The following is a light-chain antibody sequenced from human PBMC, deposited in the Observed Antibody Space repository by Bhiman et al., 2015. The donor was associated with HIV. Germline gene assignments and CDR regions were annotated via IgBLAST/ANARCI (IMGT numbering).Light chain of an antibody. CDR3: QAWDSSTSV. V-gene: IGLV3-1*01. Sequence: SYELTQPPSVSVSPGQTASITCSGDKLGDRYAHWYQQKPGQSPVLVIYQDNKRPSGIPERFSGSNSGNTATLTISGTQATDEADYYCQAWDSSTSVFGTGTKVTVL. CDR1: KLGDRY. CDR2: QDN. J-gene: IGLJ1*01.